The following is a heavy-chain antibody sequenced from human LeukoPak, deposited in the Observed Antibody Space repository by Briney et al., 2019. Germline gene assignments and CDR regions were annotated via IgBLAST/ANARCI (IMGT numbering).Heavy chain of an antibody. CDR3: AREAHSRHGGYGHYFDY. V-gene: IGHV4-59*01. J-gene: IGHJ4*02. Sequence: SETLSLTCTVSGGSISIYYWSWIRQPPGKGLEWIGNIYYSGSTNYKPSLRGRVTISLNTSKNQFSLKLSSVTAADTAVYYCAREAHSRHGGYGHYFDYWGQGSLVTVSS. CDR1: GGSISIYY. CDR2: IYYSGST. D-gene: IGHD5-12*01.